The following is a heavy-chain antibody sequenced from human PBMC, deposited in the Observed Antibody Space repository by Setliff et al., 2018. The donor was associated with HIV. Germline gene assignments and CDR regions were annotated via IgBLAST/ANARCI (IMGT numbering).Heavy chain of an antibody. V-gene: IGHV4-39*07. Sequence: SETLSLTCAVSGGAITNSRHYWAWIRQPPGEGLEWIGTIYYSGSTYYNPSLKSRVTISVDKSKNQFSLKLSSVTAADTAVYYCARDPGSSYSSNLDVWGKGTTVTVS. D-gene: IGHD6-13*01. CDR1: GGAITNSRHY. CDR3: ARDPGSSYSSNLDV. CDR2: IYYSGST. J-gene: IGHJ6*03.